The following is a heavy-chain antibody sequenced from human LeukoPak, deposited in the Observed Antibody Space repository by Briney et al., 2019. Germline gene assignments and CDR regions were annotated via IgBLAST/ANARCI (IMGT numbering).Heavy chain of an antibody. V-gene: IGHV3-13*01. Sequence: AIGTAGDTYYPGSVKGRFTISRENAKNSLYLQMNSLRAGDTAVYYCARGYWFGEPSTDGMDVWGQGTTVTVSS. CDR3: ARGYWFGEPSTDGMDV. D-gene: IGHD3-10*01. J-gene: IGHJ6*02. CDR2: IGTAGDT.